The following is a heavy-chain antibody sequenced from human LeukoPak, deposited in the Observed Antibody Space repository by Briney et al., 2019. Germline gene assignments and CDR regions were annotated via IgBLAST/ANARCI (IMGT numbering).Heavy chain of an antibody. CDR3: ARDQTPFV. V-gene: IGHV3-7*01. J-gene: IGHJ4*02. Sequence: GGSLRLSCAASGFNFSTYWMTWVRQVLGKGLEWVAKIKEDGSEIYYVDAVKGRFTISRDNAKNSLYLQMNSLRAEDTAVYYCARDQTPFVWGQGTLVTVSS. CDR2: IKEDGSEI. CDR1: GFNFSTYW.